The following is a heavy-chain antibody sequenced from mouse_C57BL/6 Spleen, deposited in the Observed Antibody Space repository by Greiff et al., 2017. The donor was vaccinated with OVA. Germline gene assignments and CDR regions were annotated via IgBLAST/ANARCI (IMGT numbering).Heavy chain of an antibody. D-gene: IGHD1-1*01. CDR1: GFNIKNTY. CDR3: ARSGYYGSSYLAWFAY. Sequence: EVQLQQSVAELVRPGASVKLSCTASGFNIKNTYMHWVKQRPEQGLEWIGRIDPANGNTKYAPKFQGKATLTVDKPSSTAYMQLSSLTSEDSAVYYCARSGYYGSSYLAWFAYWGQGTLVTVSA. J-gene: IGHJ3*01. CDR2: IDPANGNT. V-gene: IGHV14-3*01.